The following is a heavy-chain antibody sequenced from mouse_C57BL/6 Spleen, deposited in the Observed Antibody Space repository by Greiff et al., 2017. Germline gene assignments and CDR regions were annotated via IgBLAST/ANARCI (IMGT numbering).Heavy chain of an antibody. CDR1: GYSITSGYY. CDR3: ASIYYYGSSYGWYFDV. V-gene: IGHV3-6*01. Sequence: EVHLVESGPGLVKPSQSLSLSCSVTGYSITSGYYWNWIRQFPGNKLEWMGYISYDGSNNYNPSLKNRNSITRDTSKNQFFLKLSSVTTEDTATYYCASIYYYGSSYGWYFDVWGTGTTVTVSS. D-gene: IGHD1-1*01. CDR2: ISYDGSN. J-gene: IGHJ1*03.